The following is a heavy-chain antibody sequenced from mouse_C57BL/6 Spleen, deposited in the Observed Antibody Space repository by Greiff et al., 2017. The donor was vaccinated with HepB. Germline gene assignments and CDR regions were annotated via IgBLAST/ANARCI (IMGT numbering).Heavy chain of an antibody. V-gene: IGHV1-15*01. CDR3: TRGGITTVFDY. J-gene: IGHJ2*01. CDR2: IDPETGGT. CDR1: GYTFTDYE. D-gene: IGHD1-1*01. Sequence: LPQSGAELVRPGASVTLSCKASGYTFTDYEMHWVKQTPVHGLEWIGAIDPETGGTAYNQKFKGKAILTADKSSSTAYMELRSLTSEDSAVYYCTRGGITTVFDYWGQGTTLTVSS.